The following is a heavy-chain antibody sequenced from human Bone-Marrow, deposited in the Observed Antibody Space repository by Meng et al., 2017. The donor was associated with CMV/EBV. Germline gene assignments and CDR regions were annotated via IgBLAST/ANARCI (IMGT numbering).Heavy chain of an antibody. D-gene: IGHD3-22*01. Sequence: GSLRLSCTVYGGSLSGYFWTWIRQPPGKGLEWIGEINHGGGTNYNPSLKSRVTISLDTSQNQLSLKPTSVTAADTAVYYCARGNSDTSGYYGFKPWGQGTLVTVSS. CDR3: ARGNSDTSGYYGFKP. V-gene: IGHV4-34*01. CDR1: GGSLSGYF. J-gene: IGHJ5*02. CDR2: INHGGGT.